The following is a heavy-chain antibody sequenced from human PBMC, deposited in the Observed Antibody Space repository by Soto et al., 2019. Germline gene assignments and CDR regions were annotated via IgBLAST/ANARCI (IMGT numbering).Heavy chain of an antibody. J-gene: IGHJ4*02. Sequence: LRLSCAASGFTFSDYFMSWVRQAPGKGLEWVSYISSSGSTIYYADSVKGRFTISRDNAKNSLYLQMNSLRAEDTAVYYCARDSRIVWLDYWGKGTLVTVSS. CDR1: GFTFSDYF. CDR2: ISSSGSTI. D-gene: IGHD1-26*01. CDR3: ARDSRIVWLDY. V-gene: IGHV3-11*04.